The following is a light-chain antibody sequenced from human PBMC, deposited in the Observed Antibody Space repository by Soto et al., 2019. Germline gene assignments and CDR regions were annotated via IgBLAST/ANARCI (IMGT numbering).Light chain of an antibody. V-gene: IGLV1-44*01. CDR2: NND. CDR3: AAWDDSLSGLYV. CDR1: SSNIGTYT. J-gene: IGLJ1*01. Sequence: QSVLTQPPSSSGTPGQRVTISCSGSSSNIGTYTVNWYQQFPGTAPKLLIYNNDQRPSGVPDRFSGFKYGTAASLAISGLQSEAEAEYYCAAWDDSLSGLYVFGTATKLTVL.